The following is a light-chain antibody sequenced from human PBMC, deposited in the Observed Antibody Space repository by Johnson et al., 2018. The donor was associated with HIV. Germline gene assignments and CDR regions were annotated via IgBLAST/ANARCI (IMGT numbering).Light chain of an antibody. V-gene: IGLV1-51*02. Sequence: QSVLTQPPSVSAAPGQKVTISCSGSSSNIGNNYVSWYQQLPGTAPKLLIYENNKRPSGIPDRFSGSKSGKSATLGITGLQTGDEAAYYCGTWDNSLSAYVFGTGTKVTVL. CDR3: GTWDNSLSAYV. CDR2: ENN. CDR1: SSNIGNNY. J-gene: IGLJ1*01.